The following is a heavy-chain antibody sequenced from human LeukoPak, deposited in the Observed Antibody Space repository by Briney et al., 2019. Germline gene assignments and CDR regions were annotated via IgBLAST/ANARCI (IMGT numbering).Heavy chain of an antibody. J-gene: IGHJ5*02. CDR1: GFTFSDYF. D-gene: IGHD3-3*01. Sequence: PGGSLRLSCAASGFTFSDYFMSWIRQAPGKGLEWVPYTSSSGSTIYYADSVKGRFTISRDNAKNSLYLQMNSLRAEDTAVYYCARERGTYYDFWSGYSNNWFDPWGQGTLVTVSS. CDR2: TSSSGSTI. V-gene: IGHV3-11*04. CDR3: ARERGTYYDFWSGYSNNWFDP.